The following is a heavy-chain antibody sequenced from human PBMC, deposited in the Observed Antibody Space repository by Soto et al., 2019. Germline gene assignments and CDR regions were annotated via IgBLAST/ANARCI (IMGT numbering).Heavy chain of an antibody. Sequence: QVQLVQSGAEVKKPGSSVKVSCKASGGTFSSYAITWVRQAPGQGLEWMGGIIPIFGTANYAQKFQGRVTITADESTSTAYMELSSLRSEDTAVYYCARWGRYYYGSGSAQYYYYYYGMDVWGQGTTVTVSS. D-gene: IGHD3-10*01. CDR2: IIPIFGTA. J-gene: IGHJ6*02. V-gene: IGHV1-69*01. CDR1: GGTFSSYA. CDR3: ARWGRYYYGSGSAQYYYYYYGMDV.